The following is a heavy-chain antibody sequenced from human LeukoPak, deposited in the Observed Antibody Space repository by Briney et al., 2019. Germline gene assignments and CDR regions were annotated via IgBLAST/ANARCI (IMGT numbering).Heavy chain of an antibody. CDR3: ARGYSSGWYDY. J-gene: IGHJ4*02. Sequence: SETLSLTCTVSGGSISSYYWSWIRQPPGKGLEWIGYIYYSGSTNYNPSLKSRVTISVDTSKNQFSLKLSSVTAADTAVYYCARGYSSGWYDYWGQGTLVTVSS. CDR2: IYYSGST. V-gene: IGHV4-59*01. CDR1: GGSISSYY. D-gene: IGHD6-19*01.